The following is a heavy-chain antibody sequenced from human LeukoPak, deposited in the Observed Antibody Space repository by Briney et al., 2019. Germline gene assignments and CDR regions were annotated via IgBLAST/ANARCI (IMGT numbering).Heavy chain of an antibody. CDR1: GYNFINYA. J-gene: IGHJ4*02. Sequence: ASVKVSCKASGYNFINYAISWVRQAPGQGLEWMGWINPYNGNSKYAQKFQGRVTMTTDTSTNTAYMELRSLRSDDTAVFFCARDCIAAAVLDYWGQGTLVTVSS. CDR3: ARDCIAAAVLDY. V-gene: IGHV1-18*01. CDR2: INPYNGNS. D-gene: IGHD6-13*01.